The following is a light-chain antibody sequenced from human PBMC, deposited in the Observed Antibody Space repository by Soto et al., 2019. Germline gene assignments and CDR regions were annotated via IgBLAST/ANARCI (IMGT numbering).Light chain of an antibody. CDR1: SSNIGNNY. CDR3: GTWDSSLSAGEGV. V-gene: IGLV1-51*01. CDR2: DNN. Sequence: QSVLTQPPSVSAAPGQKVTISCSGSSSNIGNNYVSWYQQLPGTAPKLLIYDNNKRPSGIPDRFSGSKSGTSATLGITGLQTGDEVDYYCGTWDSSLSAGEGVFGGGTKVTVL. J-gene: IGLJ2*01.